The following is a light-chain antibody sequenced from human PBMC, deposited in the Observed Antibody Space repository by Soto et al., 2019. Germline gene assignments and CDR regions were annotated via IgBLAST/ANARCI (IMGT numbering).Light chain of an antibody. CDR1: QSVSSN. CDR3: QQCNNWPT. Sequence: EIVMTQSPATLSVSPGERATVSCRASQSVSSNLAWYQQKPGQAPRLLIYGASTRATGIPARFSGSGSGTEFTLTISSLQSEDFAVYYCQQCNNWPTFGQGTKVEIK. V-gene: IGKV3-15*01. J-gene: IGKJ1*01. CDR2: GAS.